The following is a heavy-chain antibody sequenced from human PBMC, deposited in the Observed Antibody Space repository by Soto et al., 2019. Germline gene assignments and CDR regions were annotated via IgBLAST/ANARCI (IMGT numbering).Heavy chain of an antibody. CDR1: GFTFSRYG. V-gene: IGHV3-30*18. J-gene: IGHJ3*02. D-gene: IGHD3-16*01. CDR3: AKDSKVGGAFDI. CDR2: ISYDGSNK. Sequence: GGSLRLSCAASGFTFSRYGMHWVRQAPGKGLEWVAVISYDGSNKYYADSVKGRFTISRDNSKNTLYLQMNSLRAEDTAVYYCAKDSKVGGAFDIWGQGTMVTVSS.